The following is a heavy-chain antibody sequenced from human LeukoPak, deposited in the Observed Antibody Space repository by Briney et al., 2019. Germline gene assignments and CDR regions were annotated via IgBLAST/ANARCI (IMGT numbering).Heavy chain of an antibody. J-gene: IGHJ5*01. CDR1: GGTFSTYA. D-gene: IGHD1-14*01. CDR2: IIPIFGSA. Sequence: GASVKVSCKASGGTFSTYAIVWVRQAPGQGLEWMGGIIPIFGSANYAQKFQGGVTITTDEFTSTAYMELSSLRSEDTAVYYCARVFRRWFDSWGQGTLVTVSS. V-gene: IGHV1-69*05. CDR3: ARVFRRWFDS.